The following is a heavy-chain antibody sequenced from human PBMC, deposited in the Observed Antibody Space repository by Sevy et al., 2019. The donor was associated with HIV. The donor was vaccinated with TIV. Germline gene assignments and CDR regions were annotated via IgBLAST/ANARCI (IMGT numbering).Heavy chain of an antibody. V-gene: IGHV1-18*01. CDR3: ARGYCTGGSCSPGGF. J-gene: IGHJ4*02. D-gene: IGHD2-15*01. CDR2: ISPLNGDT. Sequence: ASVKVSCKASGYIFTTYGISWVRQAPGQGLEWMGWISPLNGDTKYVQKFQGRVTMSIDTSTSTAYMDLRSLRSDDTVVYYCARGYCTGGSCSPGGFWGQGTLVTVSS. CDR1: GYIFTTYG.